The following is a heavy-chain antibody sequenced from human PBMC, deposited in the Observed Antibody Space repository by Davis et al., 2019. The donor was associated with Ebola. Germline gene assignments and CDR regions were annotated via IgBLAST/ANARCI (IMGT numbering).Heavy chain of an antibody. CDR3: ARDSRQWLDNDY. V-gene: IGHV1-69*04. CDR2: IIPILGIA. D-gene: IGHD6-19*01. CDR1: GGTFSSYA. Sequence: SVKVSCKASGGTFSSYAISWVRQAPGQGLEWMGRIIPILGIANYAQKFQGRVTITADKSTSTAYMELRSLRSDDTAVYYCARDSRQWLDNDYWGQGTLATVSS. J-gene: IGHJ4*02.